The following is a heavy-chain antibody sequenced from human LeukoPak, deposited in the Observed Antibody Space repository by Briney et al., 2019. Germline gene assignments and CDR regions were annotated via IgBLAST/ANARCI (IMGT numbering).Heavy chain of an antibody. CDR3: ARICTNGICWVTS. D-gene: IGHD2-8*01. CDR1: GFTFSSYW. J-gene: IGHJ5*02. V-gene: IGHV3-7*01. CDR2: IKRDGSEK. Sequence: GGSLRLSCAASGFTFSSYWMTWVRQAPGKGLEWVANIKRDGSEKYYVDSVKGRFTISRDNAKNSLYLQVNSLRAEDTAVYYCARICTNGICWVTSWGQGTLVTVSS.